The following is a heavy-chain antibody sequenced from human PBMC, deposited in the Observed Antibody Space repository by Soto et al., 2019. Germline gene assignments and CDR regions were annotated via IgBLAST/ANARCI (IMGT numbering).Heavy chain of an antibody. CDR1: SGSFSGYY. V-gene: IGHV4-34*01. J-gene: IGHJ4*02. CDR2: ISQSGNT. Sequence: QVQLHQWGAGLLKPSETLSLACSIYSGSFSGYYWSWIRQPPGKGLDWIGEISQSGNTNYCPSLKSRVSISIDTSKKQFSLNLASVSAADTAVYYCARAPKVSGSSQSRPDFWGQGTLVTVSS. D-gene: IGHD6-6*01. CDR3: ARAPKVSGSSQSRPDF.